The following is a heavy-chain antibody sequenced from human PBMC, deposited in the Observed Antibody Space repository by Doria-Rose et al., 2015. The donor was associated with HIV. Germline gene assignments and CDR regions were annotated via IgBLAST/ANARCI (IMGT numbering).Heavy chain of an antibody. D-gene: IGHD3-22*01. CDR3: ARKIGYYDRGAGAAFQF. Sequence: VQLVQSGAEVKKPGESLKISCKSSGYSYTGYWIGWVRQMAGKGLEWVRIISPSHSGTRYSPSFQGQVTMSVDRTISTAYLQWSSLKASDTAMYYCARKIGYYDRGAGAAFQFWGQGTLVTVSS. CDR2: ISPSHSGT. V-gene: IGHV5-51*01. J-gene: IGHJ1*01. CDR1: GYSYTGYW.